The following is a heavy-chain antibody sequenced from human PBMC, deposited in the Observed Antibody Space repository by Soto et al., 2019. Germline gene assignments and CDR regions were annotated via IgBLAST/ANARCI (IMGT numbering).Heavy chain of an antibody. Sequence: SVKVSCKASGGTFSSYAISWVRQAPGQGLEWMGGIIPIFGTANYAQKFQGRVTITADESTSTAYMELSSLRSEDTAVYYCARLLTPRGYVDYRGQGTLVTVSS. J-gene: IGHJ4*02. CDR1: GGTFSSYA. CDR2: IIPIFGTA. V-gene: IGHV1-69*13. D-gene: IGHD2-15*01. CDR3: ARLLTPRGYVDY.